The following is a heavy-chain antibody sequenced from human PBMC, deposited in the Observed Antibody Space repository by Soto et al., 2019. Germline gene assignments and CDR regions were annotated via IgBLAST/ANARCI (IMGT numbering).Heavy chain of an antibody. CDR3: ARAPSWWYFDL. J-gene: IGHJ2*01. V-gene: IGHV1-3*05. CDR2: INAGNGNT. Sequence: QVQLVQSGAEEKKPGASVKVSCKASGYTFTSYAMHWVRQAPGQRLEWMGWINAGNGNTKYSQKFQGRVTNTRDTSASTAYMELSSLRSEDTAVYYCARAPSWWYFDLWGRGTLVTVSS. CDR1: GYTFTSYA.